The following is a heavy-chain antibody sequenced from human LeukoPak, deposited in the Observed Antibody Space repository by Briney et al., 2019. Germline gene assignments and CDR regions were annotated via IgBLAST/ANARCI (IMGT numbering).Heavy chain of an antibody. D-gene: IGHD4-17*01. CDR3: AKADNYGPPSPSVGVDF. V-gene: IGHV3-64*01. Sequence: GGSLRLSCVASGSAFSRYTMHWVRQAPGKGLEYLSAIRSNGDSTYNANSVKGRFTISRDNSKNTLYLHMGSLGPEDTAVYYCAKADNYGPPSPSVGVDFWGQGTLVIVSS. CDR2: IRSNGDST. J-gene: IGHJ4*02. CDR1: GSAFSRYT.